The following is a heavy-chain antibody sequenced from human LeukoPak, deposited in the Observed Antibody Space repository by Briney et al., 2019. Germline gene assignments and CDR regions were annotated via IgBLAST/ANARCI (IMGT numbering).Heavy chain of an antibody. CDR1: GFTFSSDR. Sequence: GGSLRLSCIASGFTFSSDRMHWVRQVPGKGLVWVSRIESDGTGAVYADAVEGRFTISRDNAKNMLYLQMNSLRAEDTAVYYCVRKEAQHLAFLLGAFHVWGQGTMVTVSS. V-gene: IGHV3-74*03. J-gene: IGHJ3*01. CDR2: IESDGTGA. CDR3: VRKEAQHLAFLLGAFHV. D-gene: IGHD6-13*01.